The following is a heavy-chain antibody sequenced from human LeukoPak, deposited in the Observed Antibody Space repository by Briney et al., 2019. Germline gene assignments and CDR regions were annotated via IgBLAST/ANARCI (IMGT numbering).Heavy chain of an antibody. D-gene: IGHD2-15*01. V-gene: IGHV1-24*01. CDR2: FDPEDGET. J-gene: IGHJ4*02. Sequence: GASVKVSCKVSGYTLTELSMHWVRQAPGKGLEWMGGFDPEDGETIYAHKFQGRVTMTEDTSTDTAYMELSSLRSEDTAVYYCATVIPGDDAVAFDYWGQGTLVTVSS. CDR3: ATVIPGDDAVAFDY. CDR1: GYTLTELS.